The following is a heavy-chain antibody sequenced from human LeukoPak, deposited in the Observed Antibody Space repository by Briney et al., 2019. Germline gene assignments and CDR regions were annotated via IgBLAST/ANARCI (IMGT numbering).Heavy chain of an antibody. D-gene: IGHD3-16*01. V-gene: IGHV1-2*02. CDR2: INPNSGGT. J-gene: IGHJ3*02. CDR1: GYTFTGYY. CDR3: ARDLSPSDAFDI. Sequence: ASVKVSCKASGYTFTGYYMHWVRQAPGQGLEWMGWINPNSGGTNYAQKFQGRVTMTRDTSISTAYMELSRLRSDDTAVYYCARDLSPSDAFDIWGQGTMVTVSS.